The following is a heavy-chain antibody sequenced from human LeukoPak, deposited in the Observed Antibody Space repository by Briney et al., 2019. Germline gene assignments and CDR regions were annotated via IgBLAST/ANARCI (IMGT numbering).Heavy chain of an antibody. CDR3: ARDGGRSSEDY. CDR1: GFTFSSYG. J-gene: IGHJ4*02. CDR2: ISYDGSNK. V-gene: IGHV3-30*03. Sequence: GGSLRLSCAASGFTFSSYGMHWVRQAPGKGLEWVAVISYDGSNKYYADSVKGRFTISRDNSKNTLNLQMNSLKIEDTAVYYCARDGGRSSEDYWGQGTLVTISS. D-gene: IGHD3-16*01.